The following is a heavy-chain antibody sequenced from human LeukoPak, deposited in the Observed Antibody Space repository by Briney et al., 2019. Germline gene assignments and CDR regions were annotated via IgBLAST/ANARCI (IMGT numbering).Heavy chain of an antibody. Sequence: SETLSLTCTVSGGSISSHYWSWIRQPPGKGLEWIGYIYYGGSTNYNPSLKSRVTISVDTSKNQFSLKLSSVSAADTAVYYCARADYRYYFDYWGQGTLVTVSS. V-gene: IGHV4-59*11. J-gene: IGHJ4*02. CDR2: IYYGGST. CDR3: ARADYRYYFDY. CDR1: GGSISSHY. D-gene: IGHD3-16*01.